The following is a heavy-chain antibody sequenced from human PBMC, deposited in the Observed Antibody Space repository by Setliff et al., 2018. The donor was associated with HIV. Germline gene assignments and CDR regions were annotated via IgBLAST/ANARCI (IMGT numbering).Heavy chain of an antibody. CDR3: ARGLFYSSSYYAY. Sequence: PSETLSLTCAVSGGSLSGYYWTWIRQPPGKGLEWIGEINPTVNTNYNPSLKSRVIISVDTSQSEFSLKLNSVTAADTAVYFCARGLFYSSSYYAYWGQGALVTVSS. D-gene: IGHD3-10*01. J-gene: IGHJ4*03. CDR1: GGSLSGYY. V-gene: IGHV4-34*01. CDR2: INPTVNT.